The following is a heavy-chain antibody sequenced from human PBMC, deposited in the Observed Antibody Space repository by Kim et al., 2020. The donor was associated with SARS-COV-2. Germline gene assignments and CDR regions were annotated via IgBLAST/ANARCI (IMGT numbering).Heavy chain of an antibody. J-gene: IGHJ6*02. CDR1: GFTFSSYE. CDR2: ISSSGSTI. CDR3: ARDLGSDFWSGPVGV. Sequence: GGSLRLSCAASGFTFSSYEMNWVRQAPGKGLEWVSYISSSGSTIYYADSLKGRFTISRDNAKNSLYLQMNSLRAEDTAVYYCARDLGSDFWSGPVGVWGQGTTVTVSS. V-gene: IGHV3-48*03. D-gene: IGHD3-3*01.